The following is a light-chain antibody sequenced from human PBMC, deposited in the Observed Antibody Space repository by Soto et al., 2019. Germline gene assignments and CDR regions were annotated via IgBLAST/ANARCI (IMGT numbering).Light chain of an antibody. CDR1: SGSIASNY. V-gene: IGLV6-57*04. CDR3: QSYHSRNVV. CDR2: EDN. Sequence: NFMLTQPHSVSESPGKTVTISCTRSSGSIASNYVQWYQQRPGSAPTTVIYEDNQRPSGVPDRFSGSIDSSSNSASLTISRLKTEDEADYYCQSYHSRNVVFGGGPKLTVL. J-gene: IGLJ3*02.